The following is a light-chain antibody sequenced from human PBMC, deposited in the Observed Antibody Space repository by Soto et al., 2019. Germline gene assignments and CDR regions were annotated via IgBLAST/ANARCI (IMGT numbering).Light chain of an antibody. Sequence: EIVLTQSPGTLSLSPGVRATLTCRATQRVSGSYLAWYQQKPGQAPRLLIYGASSRATGIPDRFSGSGSGTDFTLTISRLEPEDFAVYYCPQYGSSPRTFGQGTKVEIK. CDR2: GAS. V-gene: IGKV3-20*01. CDR1: QRVSGSY. J-gene: IGKJ1*01. CDR3: PQYGSSPRT.